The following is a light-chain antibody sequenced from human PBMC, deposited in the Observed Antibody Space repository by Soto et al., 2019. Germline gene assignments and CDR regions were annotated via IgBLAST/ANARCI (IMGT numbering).Light chain of an antibody. Sequence: VLTQSPATLSLSPGQTATLSCRASQSVSSYLAWYQQKPGQAPRLLIYDASNRATGIPARFSGSGSGTDFTLTISSLEPEDFAVYYCQQRSNWPTFGQGNKVDI. V-gene: IGKV3-11*01. CDR1: QSVSSY. CDR3: QQRSNWPT. J-gene: IGKJ1*01. CDR2: DAS.